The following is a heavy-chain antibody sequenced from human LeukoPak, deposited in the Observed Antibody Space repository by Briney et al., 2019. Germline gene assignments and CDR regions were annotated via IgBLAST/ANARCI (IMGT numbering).Heavy chain of an antibody. Sequence: PSETLSLTCAVSGGSISSGSYYWTWIRQPAGKGLEWIGRIYTSGSTNYNPSLKSRVTMSVDTSKNQFSLKLSSVTAADTAVYYCARAWSYRTNYFDYWGQGTLVTVSS. CDR2: IYTSGST. D-gene: IGHD4/OR15-4a*01. V-gene: IGHV4-61*02. CDR1: GGSISSGSYY. CDR3: ARAWSYRTNYFDY. J-gene: IGHJ4*02.